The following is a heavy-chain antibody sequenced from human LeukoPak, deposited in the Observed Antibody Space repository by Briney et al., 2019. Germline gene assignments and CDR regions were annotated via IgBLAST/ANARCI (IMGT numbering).Heavy chain of an antibody. V-gene: IGHV1-69*01. CDR1: GGTFSSYA. CDR2: IIPIFGTA. CDR3: ARVFNWNDVSPFDY. D-gene: IGHD1-1*01. Sequence: ASVTVSCKASGGTFSSYAISWVRQAPGQGLEWMGGIIPIFGTANYAQKFQGRVTITADESTSTAYMELSSLRSEDTAVYYCARVFNWNDVSPFDYWGQGTLVTVSS. J-gene: IGHJ4*02.